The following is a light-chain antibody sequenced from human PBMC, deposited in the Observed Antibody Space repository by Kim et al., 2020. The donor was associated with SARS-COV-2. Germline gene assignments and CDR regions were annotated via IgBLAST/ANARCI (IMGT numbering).Light chain of an antibody. CDR3: QAWDSAYVV. V-gene: IGLV3-1*01. CDR2: QDT. CDR1: KLANKY. J-gene: IGLJ2*01. Sequence: VSPAQTASIPCSGDKLANKYVCWYQQRPGQSPVLVMYQDTKRPSGIPERFSGSNSGNTATLTISGTQALDEADYYCQAWDSAYVVFGGGTQLTVL.